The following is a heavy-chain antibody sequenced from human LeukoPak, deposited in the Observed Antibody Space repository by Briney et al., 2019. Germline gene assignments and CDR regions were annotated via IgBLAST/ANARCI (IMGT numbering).Heavy chain of an antibody. Sequence: SETLSLTCPVSGGSLSSYYWSWIRQPAGKGLEWIGRIYTSGSTKYNPSLKSRVTMSVDTSKNQFSLKLTSVTAADTAVYYCTRVQIVGANSYFFDYWGQGTLVTVSA. CDR3: TRVQIVGANSYFFDY. CDR2: IYTSGST. V-gene: IGHV4-4*07. D-gene: IGHD1-26*01. CDR1: GGSLSSYY. J-gene: IGHJ4*02.